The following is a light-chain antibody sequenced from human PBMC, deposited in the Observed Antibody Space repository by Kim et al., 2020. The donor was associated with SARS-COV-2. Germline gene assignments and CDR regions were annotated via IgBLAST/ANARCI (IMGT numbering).Light chain of an antibody. CDR2: SDS. J-gene: IGLJ2*01. Sequence: VAPGKTARMTCGGNNIESRSVHWYQQKPGQAPVVVMYSDSDRPSGIPERFSGSNSGNTATLTISRVEAGDEADYFCQVWESSTVVFGGGTQLTVL. CDR1: NIESRS. CDR3: QVWESSTVV. V-gene: IGLV3-21*01.